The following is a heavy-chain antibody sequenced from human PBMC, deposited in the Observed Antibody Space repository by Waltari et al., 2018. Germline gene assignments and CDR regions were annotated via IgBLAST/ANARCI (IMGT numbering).Heavy chain of an antibody. V-gene: IGHV4-4*02. CDR3: ARRPVLRELYAFDI. Sequence: QVQLQESGPGLVKPSGTLSLTCAVSGGSISSSNWWSWVRQPPGKGLEWIGEIYHSGSTNYNPSLKSRVTKSLDKSNNQFSLKLSSVTAADTAVYYCARRPVLRELYAFDIWGQGTMVTVSS. D-gene: IGHD3-10*01. CDR2: IYHSGST. CDR1: GGSISSSNW. J-gene: IGHJ3*02.